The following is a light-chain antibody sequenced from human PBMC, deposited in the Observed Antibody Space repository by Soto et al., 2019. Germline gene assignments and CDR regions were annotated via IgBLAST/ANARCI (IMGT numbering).Light chain of an antibody. CDR2: EVS. CDR3: SSYTTTTRL. CDR1: RSDIGSNNY. J-gene: IGLJ3*02. V-gene: IGLV2-14*01. Sequence: QSALTQPASVSGSPGQSITISCTGTRSDIGSNNYVSWFQQRPGKAPTLIIYEVSNQPSGVSTHFSGSKSGNTASLTISGLLPEDEAEYYCSSYTTTTRLFGGGTKLTVL.